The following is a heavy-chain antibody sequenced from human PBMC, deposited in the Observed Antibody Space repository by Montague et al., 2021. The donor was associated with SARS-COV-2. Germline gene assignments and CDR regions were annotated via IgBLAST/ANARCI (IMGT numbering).Heavy chain of an antibody. CDR3: ASGKYYDFWSGYYSHDYVSGMDG. J-gene: IGHJ6*02. D-gene: IGHD3-3*01. CDR2: IHTSGGT. Sequence: SETLSLTCTVSGGSISSYYWSWIRQSAGKGLEWIGRIHTSGGTDYNPSLNSRVTMSVDTSKNQFSLKLSSVTAADTAVYYCASGKYYDFWSGYYSHDYVSGMDGGGQGTTVAVSS. CDR1: GGSISSYY. V-gene: IGHV4-4*07.